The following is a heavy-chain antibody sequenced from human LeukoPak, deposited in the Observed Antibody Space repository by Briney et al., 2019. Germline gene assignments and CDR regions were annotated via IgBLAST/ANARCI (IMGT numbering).Heavy chain of an antibody. D-gene: IGHD3-22*01. CDR3: ARGAAYDSSGYYDY. CDR2: IIPILGIA. J-gene: IGHJ4*02. V-gene: IGHV1-69*04. CDR1: GYTFTSYD. Sequence: ASVKVSCKASGYTFTSYDINWVRQATGQGLEWMGRIIPILGIANYAQKFQGRVTITADKSTSTAYMELSSLRSEDTAVYYCARGAAYDSSGYYDYWGQGTLVTVSS.